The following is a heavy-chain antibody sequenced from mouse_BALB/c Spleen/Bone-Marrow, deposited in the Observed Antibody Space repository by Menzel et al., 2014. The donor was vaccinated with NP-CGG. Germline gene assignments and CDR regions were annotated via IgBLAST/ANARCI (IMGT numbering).Heavy chain of an antibody. CDR2: INPDSSTI. D-gene: IGHD1-2*01. V-gene: IGHV4-1*02. Sequence: EVKLVESGGGLVQPGGSLKLSCAASGFDFSRYWMSWVRQAPGKGLEWIGEINPDSSTINYTPSLKDKFIISRDNAKNTLYLQMSKVRSEDTALYYCARMHYYGYVAYWGHGTLVTVSA. CDR1: GFDFSRYW. CDR3: ARMHYYGYVAY. J-gene: IGHJ3*01.